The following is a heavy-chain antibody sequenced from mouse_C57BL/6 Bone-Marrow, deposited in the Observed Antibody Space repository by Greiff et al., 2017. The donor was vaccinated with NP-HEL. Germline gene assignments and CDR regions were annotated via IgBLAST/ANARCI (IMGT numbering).Heavy chain of an antibody. D-gene: IGHD3-2*02. CDR3: ARGGFRDAMDY. CDR1: GYTFTSYW. Sequence: QVQLKQPGAELVKPGASVKMSCKASGYTFTSYWINWVKQRPGQGLEWIGDIYPGSGSTNYNEQFKSKATLTVDTSSSTAYMQLSSLTSEDSAVYYCARGGFRDAMDYWGQGTSVTVSS. J-gene: IGHJ4*01. CDR2: IYPGSGST. V-gene: IGHV1-55*01.